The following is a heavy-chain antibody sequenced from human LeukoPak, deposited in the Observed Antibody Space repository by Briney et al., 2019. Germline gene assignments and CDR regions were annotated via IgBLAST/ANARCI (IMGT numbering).Heavy chain of an antibody. Sequence: SVKVSCKASGGTFSSYAISWVRQAPGQGLEWVGGIIPIFGTANYAQKFQGRVTITADESTSTAYMELSSLRSEDTAVYYCARVGIRLTRIAAAGPTFWYFDLWGRGTLVTVSS. D-gene: IGHD6-13*01. CDR2: IIPIFGTA. CDR1: GGTFSSYA. J-gene: IGHJ2*01. V-gene: IGHV1-69*13. CDR3: ARVGIRLTRIAAAGPTFWYFDL.